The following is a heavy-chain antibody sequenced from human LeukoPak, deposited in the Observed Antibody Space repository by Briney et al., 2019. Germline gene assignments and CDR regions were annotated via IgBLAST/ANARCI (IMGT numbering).Heavy chain of an antibody. CDR2: IYTSGST. D-gene: IGHD3-9*01. Sequence: SETLSLTCTVSGGSISSYYWSWIRQPAGKGLEWIGRIYTSGSTNYNPSLKSRVTMSVDTSKNQFSLKLSSVTVADTAVYYCARVSSYYDILTGYYNHWYFDLWGRGTLVTVSS. J-gene: IGHJ2*01. CDR3: ARVSSYYDILTGYYNHWYFDL. V-gene: IGHV4-4*07. CDR1: GGSISSYY.